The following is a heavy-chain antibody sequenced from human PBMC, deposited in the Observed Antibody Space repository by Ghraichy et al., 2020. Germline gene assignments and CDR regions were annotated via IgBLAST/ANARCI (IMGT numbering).Heavy chain of an antibody. V-gene: IGHV3-33*01. Sequence: GGSLRLSCAASGFTFSSYGMHWVRQAPGKGLEWVAVIWYDGSNKYYADSVKGRFTISRDNSKNTLYLQMNSLRAEDTAVYYCARPYYDFWSGYLGAFDIWGQGTMVTVSS. CDR3: ARPYYDFWSGYLGAFDI. J-gene: IGHJ3*02. CDR2: IWYDGSNK. CDR1: GFTFSSYG. D-gene: IGHD3-3*01.